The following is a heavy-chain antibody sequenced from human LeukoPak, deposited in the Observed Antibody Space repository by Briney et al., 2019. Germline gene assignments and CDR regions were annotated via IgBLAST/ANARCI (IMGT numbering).Heavy chain of an antibody. CDR2: IYPGDSDT. Sequence: GESLKISCKGSGYTFTNYWIGWVRQMPGKGLEWMGIIYPGDSDTRFSPSFQGQVTISADKSISTAYLQWSSLKASDTAMYYCARHGGYSYGYWGGDMDYWGQGTLVTVSS. J-gene: IGHJ4*02. V-gene: IGHV5-51*01. CDR1: GYTFTNYW. D-gene: IGHD5-18*01. CDR3: ARHGGYSYGYWGGDMDY.